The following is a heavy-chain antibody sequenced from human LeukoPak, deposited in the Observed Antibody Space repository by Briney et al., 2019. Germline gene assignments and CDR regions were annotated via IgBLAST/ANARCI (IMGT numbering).Heavy chain of an antibody. J-gene: IGHJ1*01. V-gene: IGHV1-18*01. Sequence: ASVKVSCKASGYTFTSYGISWVRQAPGQGLEWMGWISAYNGNTNYAQKLQGRVTMTTDTSTSTAYMELSSLRSEDTAVYYCARVRTFYYVSSDVGGEHYFQHWGKAPWSPSPQ. CDR3: ARVRTFYYVSSDVGGEHYFQH. CDR1: GYTFTSYG. CDR2: ISAYNGNT. D-gene: IGHD3-22*01.